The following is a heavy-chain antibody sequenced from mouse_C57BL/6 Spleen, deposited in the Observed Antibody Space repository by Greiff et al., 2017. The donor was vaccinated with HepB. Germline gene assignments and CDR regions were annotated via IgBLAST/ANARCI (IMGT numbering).Heavy chain of an antibody. J-gene: IGHJ3*01. V-gene: IGHV1-78*01. CDR2: IYPRDGST. CDR1: GYTFTDYT. CDR3: ARFDYDGGFAY. Sequence: VQGVESDAELVKPGASVKISCKASGYTFTDYTIHWMKQRPEQGLEWIGYIYPRDGSTKYNEKFKGKATLTADKSSSTAYMQLNSLTSEDSAVYFCARFDYDGGFAYWGQGTLVTVSA. D-gene: IGHD2-4*01.